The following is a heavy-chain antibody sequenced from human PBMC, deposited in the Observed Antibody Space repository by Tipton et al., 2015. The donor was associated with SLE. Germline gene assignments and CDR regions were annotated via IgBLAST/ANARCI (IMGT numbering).Heavy chain of an antibody. CDR3: ARGVRFLESTGYYFDF. V-gene: IGHV4-61*10. CDR2: IYYSGNT. D-gene: IGHD3-3*01. Sequence: TLSLTCTVSGAPVNSGSHFWTWIRQPAGKGLEWIGYIYYSGNTNYNPSLKSRVTISVDTSKNQFSLKLRSVTPADTAVYYCARGVRFLESTGYYFDFWGQGTLVTVSS. J-gene: IGHJ4*02. CDR1: GAPVNSGSHF.